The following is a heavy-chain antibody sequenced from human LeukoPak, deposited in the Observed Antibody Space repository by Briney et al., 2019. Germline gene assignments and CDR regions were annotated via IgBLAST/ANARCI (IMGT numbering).Heavy chain of an antibody. CDR2: INPNSGGT. V-gene: IGHV1-2*02. D-gene: IGHD3-22*01. CDR3: ARSTYYYDSSGYPFEYFQH. Sequence: ASVKVSCKASGYTFTGYYMHWVRQAPGQGLEWMGWINPNSGGTNYAQKFQGRVTMTRDTSISTAYMELSRLRSDDTAVYYCARSTYYYDSSGYPFEYFQHWGQGTLVTVSS. CDR1: GYTFTGYY. J-gene: IGHJ1*01.